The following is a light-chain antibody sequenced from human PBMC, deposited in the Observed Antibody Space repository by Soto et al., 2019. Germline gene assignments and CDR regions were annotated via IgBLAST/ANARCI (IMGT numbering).Light chain of an antibody. CDR3: QQYNSDSPLT. CDR1: QSISSW. V-gene: IGKV1-5*03. Sequence: DIQMTQSPSTLSASVGDRVTITCRASQSISSWLAWYQQKPGKAPKLLIYKASSLESGVPSRFSGSGSGTEVTLTISGLQHADFAINYCQQYNSDSPLTFGGGTKVEIK. CDR2: KAS. J-gene: IGKJ4*01.